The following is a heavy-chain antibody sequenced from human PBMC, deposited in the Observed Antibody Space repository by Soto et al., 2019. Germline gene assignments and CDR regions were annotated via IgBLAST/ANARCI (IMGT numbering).Heavy chain of an antibody. J-gene: IGHJ4*02. CDR1: GCTFSSYS. CDR3: SRAYYHSSAFDC. Sequence: LRLSCAASGCTFSSYSINWVRQAPGKGLEWVSSIRSSSSYIYYADSVKGRFTISRDTAKNSLYLQMNSLRAEDTAVYYCSRAYYHSSAFDCWGQGTLVTV. D-gene: IGHD3-22*01. V-gene: IGHV3-21*01. CDR2: IRSSSSYI.